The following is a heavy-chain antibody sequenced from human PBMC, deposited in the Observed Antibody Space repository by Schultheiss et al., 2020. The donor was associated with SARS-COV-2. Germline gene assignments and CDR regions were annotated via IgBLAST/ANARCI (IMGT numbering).Heavy chain of an antibody. J-gene: IGHJ6*02. CDR2: IWYDGSNK. CDR3: ARDGYSSGWFNDHIYYYYGMDV. V-gene: IGHV3-33*08. CDR1: GFTFSSYA. D-gene: IGHD6-19*01. Sequence: GGSLRLSCAASGFTFSSYAMSWVRQAPGKGLEWVAVIWYDGSNKYYADSVKGRFTISRDNSKNTLYLQMNSLRAEDTAVYYCARDGYSSGWFNDHIYYYYGMDVWGQGTTVTVSS.